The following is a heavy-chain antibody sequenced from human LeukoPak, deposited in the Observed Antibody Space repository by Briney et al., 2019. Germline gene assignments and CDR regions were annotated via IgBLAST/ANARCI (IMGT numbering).Heavy chain of an antibody. Sequence: GGSLRLSCAASGISFSSFGMHWVRQAPGKGLEWLAVISDDGRTKYYAGSVKGRFTISRDNSKNTLDLQMNSLRAEDTAVYYCAKEFVSDSSGYYYFDYWGQGTLVTVSS. CDR3: AKEFVSDSSGYYYFDY. CDR1: GISFSSFG. J-gene: IGHJ4*02. V-gene: IGHV3-30*18. D-gene: IGHD3-22*01. CDR2: ISDDGRTK.